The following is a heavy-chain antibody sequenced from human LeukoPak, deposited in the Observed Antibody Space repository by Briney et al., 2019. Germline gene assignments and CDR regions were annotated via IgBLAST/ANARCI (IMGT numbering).Heavy chain of an antibody. J-gene: IGHJ4*02. CDR1: GFTFSSYA. CDR2: ISGSGGST. Sequence: GGSLRLSCAASGFTFSSYAMSWVRQAPGKRLEWVSVISGSGGSTYYADSVKGRFTISRDISKNTLYLQMNSLRAEDTAVYYCAKDRGGSFGAFDYWGQGTLVTVSS. CDR3: AKDRGGSFGAFDY. V-gene: IGHV3-23*01. D-gene: IGHD1-26*01.